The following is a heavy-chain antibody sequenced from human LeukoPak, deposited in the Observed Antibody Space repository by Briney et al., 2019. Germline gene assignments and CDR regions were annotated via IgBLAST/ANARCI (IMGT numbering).Heavy chain of an antibody. J-gene: IGHJ4*02. Sequence: TGGSLRLSGAASGFTFSNCWMTWVRKAPGKGLEWVANIKQDGNEKYYVDSVKGRFTVSRDNAKNSLYLQMNSLRAEDTAVYYCARGYSDSSGIDYWGQGTLVTVSS. D-gene: IGHD3-22*01. CDR2: IKQDGNEK. V-gene: IGHV3-7*04. CDR1: GFTFSNCW. CDR3: ARGYSDSSGIDY.